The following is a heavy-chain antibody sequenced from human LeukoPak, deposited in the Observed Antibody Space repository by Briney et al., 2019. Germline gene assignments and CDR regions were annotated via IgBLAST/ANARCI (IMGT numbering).Heavy chain of an antibody. J-gene: IGHJ3*02. V-gene: IGHV4-59*01. D-gene: IGHD6-13*01. Sequence: SETLSLTCTVSGGSISSYYWSWIRQPPGKGLEWIGYSYYSGSTNYNPSLKSRVTISVDTSKNQFSLKLSSVTAADTAVYYCAREGSSWYLLTGNDAFDIWGQGTMVTVSS. CDR1: GGSISSYY. CDR3: AREGSSWYLLTGNDAFDI. CDR2: SYYSGST.